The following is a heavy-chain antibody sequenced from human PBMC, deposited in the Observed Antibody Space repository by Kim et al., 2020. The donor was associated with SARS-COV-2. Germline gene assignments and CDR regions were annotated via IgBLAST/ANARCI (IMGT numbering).Heavy chain of an antibody. CDR3: ARRASADGYKYYFDH. D-gene: IGHD5-12*01. CDR2: IDPSDSYT. Sequence: GESLKISCKGSGYSFTSYWISWVRQMPGKGLEWMGRIDPSDSYTKYSPSFRGHVTISADKSVTTAYLQWSSLKASDTAMYYCARRASADGYKYYFDHWGQGTLVTVSS. J-gene: IGHJ4*02. CDR1: GYSFTSYW. V-gene: IGHV5-10-1*01.